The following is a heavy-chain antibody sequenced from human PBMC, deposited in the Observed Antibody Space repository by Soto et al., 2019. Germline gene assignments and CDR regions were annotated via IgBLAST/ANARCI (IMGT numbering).Heavy chain of an antibody. V-gene: IGHV3-23*01. CDR3: AKEGKIYDILTGYYGLHHFDY. Sequence: EVQLLESGGGLVQPGGSLRLSCAASGFTFSSYAMSWVRQAPGKGLEWVSAISGSGGSTYYADSVKGRFTISRDNSKNTLYLQMNSLRAEDTAVYYCAKEGKIYDILTGYYGLHHFDYWGQGTLVTVSS. CDR1: GFTFSSYA. J-gene: IGHJ4*02. CDR2: ISGSGGST. D-gene: IGHD3-9*01.